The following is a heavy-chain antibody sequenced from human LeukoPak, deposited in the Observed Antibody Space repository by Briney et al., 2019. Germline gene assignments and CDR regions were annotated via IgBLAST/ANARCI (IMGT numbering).Heavy chain of an antibody. V-gene: IGHV3-23*01. CDR2: ISGSGGST. Sequence: ASVKVSCKASGYTFTSYGISWVRQAPGKGLEWVSAISGSGGSTYYADSVKGRFTISRDNSKNTLYLQMNSLRAEDTAVYYCAKYSSGWYGNWFDPWGQGTLVTVSP. J-gene: IGHJ5*02. CDR1: GYTFTSYG. D-gene: IGHD6-19*01. CDR3: AKYSSGWYGNWFDP.